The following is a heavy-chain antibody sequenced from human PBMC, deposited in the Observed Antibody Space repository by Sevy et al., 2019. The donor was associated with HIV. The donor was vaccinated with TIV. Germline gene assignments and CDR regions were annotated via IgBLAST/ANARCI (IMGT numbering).Heavy chain of an antibody. V-gene: IGHV3-21*01. CDR1: GFTFSIYS. CDR3: ARGGYCSGGGCYGPPDS. CDR2: ISSRSSYI. D-gene: IGHD2-15*01. J-gene: IGHJ4*02. Sequence: GGSLRLSCAASGFTFSIYSMTWVRQAPGKGLEWVSSISSRSSYIYYADSVKGRFTISRDNAKNSLYLQMNSLRAEDTAVYYCARGGYCSGGGCYGPPDSWGQGTLVTVSS.